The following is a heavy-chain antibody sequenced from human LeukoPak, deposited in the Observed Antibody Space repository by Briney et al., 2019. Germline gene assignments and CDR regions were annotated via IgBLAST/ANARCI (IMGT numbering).Heavy chain of an antibody. D-gene: IGHD5-24*01. CDR3: AKCLRQSPAQCDY. V-gene: IGHV3-30*02. J-gene: IGHJ4*02. Sequence: PGGSLRLSCAASGFTFSTYGIHWVRQAPGKGLEWVAFIRYDGSDKYYADSMKGRFTISRDNSKNTLYLQMNSLRAEDTAVYYCAKCLRQSPAQCDYWGQGTLVTVSS. CDR1: GFTFSTYG. CDR2: IRYDGSDK.